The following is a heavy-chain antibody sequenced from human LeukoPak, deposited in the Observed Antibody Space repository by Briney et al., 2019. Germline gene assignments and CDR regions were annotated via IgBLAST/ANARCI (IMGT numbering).Heavy chain of an antibody. CDR2: IYYSGST. J-gene: IGHJ5*02. V-gene: IGHV4-59*01. CDR1: GGSISSYY. CDR3: ARGLDTAMAYNWFDP. D-gene: IGHD5-18*01. Sequence: SETLSLTCTVSGGSISSYYWSWIRQPPGKGLEWIGYIYYSGSTNYNPSLKSRVTISVATSKNQFSLKLSSVTAADTAVYYCARGLDTAMAYNWFDPWGQGTLVTVSS.